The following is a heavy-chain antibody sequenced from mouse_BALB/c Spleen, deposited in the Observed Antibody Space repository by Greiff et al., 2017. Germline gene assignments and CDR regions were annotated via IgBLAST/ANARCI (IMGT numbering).Heavy chain of an antibody. V-gene: IGHV3-2*02. Sequence: DVKLQESGPGLVKPSQSLSLTCTVTGYSITSDYAWNWIRQFPGNKLEWMGYISYSGSTSYNPSLKSRISITRDTSKNQFFLQLNSVTTEDTATYYCAIGYGNFAWFAYWGQGTLVTVSA. D-gene: IGHD2-1*01. CDR3: AIGYGNFAWFAY. J-gene: IGHJ3*01. CDR2: ISYSGST. CDR1: GYSITSDYA.